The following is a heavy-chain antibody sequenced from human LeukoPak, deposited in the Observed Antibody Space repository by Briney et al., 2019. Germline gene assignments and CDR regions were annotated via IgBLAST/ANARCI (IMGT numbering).Heavy chain of an antibody. Sequence: ASMTVSCMASGYSFTSFDLNWMRQASGQGLEWLGWMNPDSGATGYAQNFQGRISMTSDTSTSTAYMELSRLRSDDTAVYYCARTSRGVGFLVDPWGQGTLVTVSS. J-gene: IGHJ5*02. CDR3: ARTSRGVGFLVDP. D-gene: IGHD2-15*01. V-gene: IGHV1-8*01. CDR2: MNPDSGAT. CDR1: GYSFTSFD.